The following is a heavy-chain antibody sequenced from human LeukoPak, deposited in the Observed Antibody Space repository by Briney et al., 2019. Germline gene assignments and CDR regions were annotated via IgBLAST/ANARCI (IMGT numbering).Heavy chain of an antibody. CDR3: AKVRGVMIVVVTAYYFDY. CDR2: ISGSGGSI. CDR1: GFTFSSYA. J-gene: IGHJ4*02. Sequence: PGGSLRLSCAASGFTFSSYAMSWVRQAPGKGLEWVSAISGSGGSIYYADSVKGRFTISRDNSKNTLYLQMNSLRAEDTAVYYCAKVRGVMIVVVTAYYFDYWGQGTLVTVSS. D-gene: IGHD3-22*01. V-gene: IGHV3-23*01.